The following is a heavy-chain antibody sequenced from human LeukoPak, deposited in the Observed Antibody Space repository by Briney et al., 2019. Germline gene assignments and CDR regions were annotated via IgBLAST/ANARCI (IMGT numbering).Heavy chain of an antibody. Sequence: GGSLRLSCAASGFTFSNFAMSWVRQAPGKGLEWVSAMSGSGYYTYYVESVKGRFTISRDNSKNTLYLHMNSLRADDTAVYYCAKMEGQRLYDYCMDVWGRGTTVTVSS. CDR3: AKMEGQRLYDYCMDV. J-gene: IGHJ6*03. D-gene: IGHD3-3*01. CDR1: GFTFSNFA. CDR2: MSGSGYYT. V-gene: IGHV3-23*01.